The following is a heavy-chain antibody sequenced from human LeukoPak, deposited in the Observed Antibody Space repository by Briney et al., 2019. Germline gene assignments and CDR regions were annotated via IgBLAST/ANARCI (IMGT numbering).Heavy chain of an antibody. Sequence: SETLSLTCTVSGGSISSYYWSWIRQPAGKGLEWIGRIYTSGSTNYNPSLKSRVTISVDTSKNQFSLKLSSVTAADTAVYYCARFVSVNCSSTSCQRGYYYYGMDVWGQGTTVTVSS. CDR3: ARFVSVNCSSTSCQRGYYYYGMDV. CDR1: GGSISSYY. V-gene: IGHV4-4*07. CDR2: IYTSGST. J-gene: IGHJ6*02. D-gene: IGHD2-2*01.